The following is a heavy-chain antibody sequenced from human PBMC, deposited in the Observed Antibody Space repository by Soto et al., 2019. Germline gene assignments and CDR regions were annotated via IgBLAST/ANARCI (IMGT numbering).Heavy chain of an antibody. CDR1: GGSMSSGGYS. D-gene: IGHD2-15*01. CDR3: ARCRDGENPSLDY. V-gene: IGHV4-30-2*01. J-gene: IGHJ4*02. CDR2: IYNSVST. Sequence: SETLFLTCAVSGGSMSSGGYSWSWIRQPPGNRLEWIGYIYNSVSTYYKPSLKSRVTISVDRSKNQFSLKLSSVTDADTAVYYCARCRDGENPSLDYWGQGTLVTVSS.